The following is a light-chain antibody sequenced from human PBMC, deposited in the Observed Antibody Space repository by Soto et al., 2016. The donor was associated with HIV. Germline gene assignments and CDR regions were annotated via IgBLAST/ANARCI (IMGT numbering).Light chain of an antibody. CDR1: QSISTY. V-gene: IGKV1-39*01. Sequence: DIQMTQSPSSLSLSIGDRVSITCRASQSISTYVSWYQQKPGRAPKLLIYGASSLQSGVTLRFSGSGSGTEFTLTITSLQPEDFATYYCQQSYSVPYTFGQGTKLEIQ. J-gene: IGKJ2*01. CDR2: GAS. CDR3: QQSYSVPYT.